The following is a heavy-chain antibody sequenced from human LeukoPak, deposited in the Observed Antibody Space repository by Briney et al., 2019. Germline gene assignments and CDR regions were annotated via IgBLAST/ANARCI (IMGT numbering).Heavy chain of an antibody. Sequence: GGSLRLSCAASGFTFRTYSMNWVRQAPGKGLERVSYISSSSSTIYYADSVKGRFTISRDNAKNSLYLQMNSLRDEDTAVYYCARIEVDAFDIRGQGTMVTVSS. V-gene: IGHV3-48*02. J-gene: IGHJ3*02. CDR3: ARIEVDAFDI. CDR2: ISSSSSTI. CDR1: GFTFRTYS.